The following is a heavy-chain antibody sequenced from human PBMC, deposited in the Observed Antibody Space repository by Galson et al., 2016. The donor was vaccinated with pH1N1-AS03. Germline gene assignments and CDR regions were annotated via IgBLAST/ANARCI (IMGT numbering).Heavy chain of an antibody. CDR2: IYPGDSET. Sequence: QSGAEVKKPGDSLKISCKASESPFTSYWIAWVRQMPGKGLEWMGIIYPGDSETRYSPSFRGQVTFSYDKSINTAYLPWGSLKASDRARDYCAKSNYGGYSDYHGLDVWGQGPTVTVSS. CDR3: AKSNYGGYSDYHGLDV. V-gene: IGHV5-51*01. CDR1: ESPFTSYW. D-gene: IGHD2-21*01. J-gene: IGHJ6*02.